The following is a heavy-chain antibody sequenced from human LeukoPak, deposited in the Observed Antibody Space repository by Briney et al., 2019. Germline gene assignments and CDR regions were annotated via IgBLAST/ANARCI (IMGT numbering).Heavy chain of an antibody. CDR2: INPSGGGT. Sequence: ASVKVSCKASGYIFTSYYIHWVRQAPGQGLEWMGIINPSGGGTSYAQKFQGRVTMTRDTSTSTAYVELSSLKSEDTAVYYCARARPDFDYWGQGTLVTVSS. CDR1: GYIFTSYY. CDR3: ARARPDFDY. J-gene: IGHJ4*02. V-gene: IGHV1-46*01.